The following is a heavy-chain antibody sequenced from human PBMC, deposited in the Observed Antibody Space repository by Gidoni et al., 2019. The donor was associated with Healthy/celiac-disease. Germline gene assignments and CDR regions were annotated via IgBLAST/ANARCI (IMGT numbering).Heavy chain of an antibody. V-gene: IGHV4-59*08. CDR3: ARHSDIVVVPAAIGWFDP. CDR2: IYYRGST. CDR1: GGSISSCS. D-gene: IGHD2-2*02. Sequence: QVQLQESGPGLVKPSETLSLTCTVSGGSISSCSWSWIRQPPGKGLEWIGYIYYRGSTNYNPSPKSRVTISVDTSKNKFSLKLSSVTAAETAVYYCARHSDIVVVPAAIGWFDPWGQGTLVTVSS. J-gene: IGHJ5*02.